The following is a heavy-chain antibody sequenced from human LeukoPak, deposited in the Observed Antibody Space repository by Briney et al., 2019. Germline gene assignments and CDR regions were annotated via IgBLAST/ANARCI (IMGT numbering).Heavy chain of an antibody. V-gene: IGHV3-23*01. CDR1: GFTFRNYA. J-gene: IGHJ4*02. CDR2: VSSSGGGT. Sequence: GGSLRLSCAASGFTFRNYAMSWVRQAPGKGLEWVSAVSSSGGGTYFAASVKGRFTISRDNSKNTLYLQMNSLRAEDTAVYYCARALGSPLDFWGQGTLVTVSS. D-gene: IGHD1-26*01. CDR3: ARALGSPLDF.